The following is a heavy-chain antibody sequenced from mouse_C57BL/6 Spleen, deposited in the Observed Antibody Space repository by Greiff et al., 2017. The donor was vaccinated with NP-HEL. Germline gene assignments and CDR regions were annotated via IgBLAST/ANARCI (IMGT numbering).Heavy chain of an antibody. V-gene: IGHV1-15*01. CDR3: TREIDGYYGGGFDY. D-gene: IGHD2-3*01. Sequence: QVQLQQSGAELVRPGASVTLSCKASGYTFTDYEMHWVKQTPVHGLEWIGAIDPETGGTAYNQKFKGKAILTADKSSSTAYMELRSLTSEDSAVYYCTREIDGYYGGGFDYWGQGTTLTVSS. J-gene: IGHJ2*01. CDR2: IDPETGGT. CDR1: GYTFTDYE.